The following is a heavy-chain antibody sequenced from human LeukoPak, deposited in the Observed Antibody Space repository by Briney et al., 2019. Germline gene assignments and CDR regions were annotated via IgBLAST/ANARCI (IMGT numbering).Heavy chain of an antibody. J-gene: IGHJ4*02. V-gene: IGHV3-23*01. CDR3: AKGRARMAAASDY. CDR1: GFTFSSFA. CDR2: ISGSGGNT. Sequence: PGGSLRPSCAASGFTFSSFAMSWVRQAPGKGLEWVSVISGSGGNTYYADSVKGRFTISRDNSKNTLYLQMNSLRAEDTAVYYCAKGRARMAAASDYWGQGTLVTVSS. D-gene: IGHD6-13*01.